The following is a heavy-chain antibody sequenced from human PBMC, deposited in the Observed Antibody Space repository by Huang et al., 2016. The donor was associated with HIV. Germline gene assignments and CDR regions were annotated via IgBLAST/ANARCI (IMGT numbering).Heavy chain of an antibody. CDR1: GGSFSGRY. V-gene: IGHV4-34*02. D-gene: IGHD3-22*01. CDR2: ISDSGST. J-gene: IGHJ3*02. CDR3: ARMFKYDSGGYWGNDAFDI. Sequence: QVQLQQWGAELLKPSETLSLTCAVSGGSFSGRYWTWIRQPPGRGLEWIGEISDSGSTTYNPSLKSRVTISGDTSQSQFSLKLNAVTAADTAIYYCARMFKYDSGGYWGNDAFDIWGQGTMVTVSS.